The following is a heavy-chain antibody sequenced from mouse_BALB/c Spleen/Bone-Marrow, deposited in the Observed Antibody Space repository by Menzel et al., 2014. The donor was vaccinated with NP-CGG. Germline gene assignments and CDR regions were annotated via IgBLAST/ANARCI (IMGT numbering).Heavy chain of an antibody. D-gene: IGHD2-1*01. CDR1: GSTFTSYT. Sequence: QAQLQQSAAELARPGASVKMSCKASGSTFTSYTMHWVKQRPGQGLEWIGYINPSSGYTDYNQKFNDKTTLTADKSSSTAYMQLSSLTSEDSAVYYCARLNYGNPFAYWGQGTLVTVSA. CDR2: INPSSGYT. CDR3: ARLNYGNPFAY. V-gene: IGHV1-4*02. J-gene: IGHJ3*01.